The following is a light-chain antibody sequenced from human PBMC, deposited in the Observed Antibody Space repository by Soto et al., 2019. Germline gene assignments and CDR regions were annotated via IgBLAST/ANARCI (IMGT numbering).Light chain of an antibody. CDR2: EVG. CDR1: SSDVGGYNR. J-gene: IGLJ3*02. CDR3: ALWDDSLNGWV. Sequence: QSALTQPASVTGSPGQSITISCTGTSSDVGGYNRVSWYQQYPGTAPKLLIYEVGNRPSGVSDRFSGSKSVSTASLTISGLQPEDEADYYCALWDDSLNGWVFGGGTKLTVL. V-gene: IGLV2-14*01.